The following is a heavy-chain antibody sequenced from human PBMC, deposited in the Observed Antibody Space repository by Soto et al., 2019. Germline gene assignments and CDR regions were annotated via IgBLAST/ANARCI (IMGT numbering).Heavy chain of an antibody. V-gene: IGHV4-38-2*01. Sequence: TSETLSLTCAVSGDSIIGIYHWAWIRQPPGRSLEWIASIFHTGTTYYNPSLKSRVTISVDTSKNQFSLKLSSVTAADTAVYYCARVLDYYDSSGYYGYYFDYWGQGTLVTVSS. CDR2: IFHTGTT. D-gene: IGHD3-22*01. CDR3: ARVLDYYDSSGYYGYYFDY. J-gene: IGHJ4*02. CDR1: GDSIIGIYH.